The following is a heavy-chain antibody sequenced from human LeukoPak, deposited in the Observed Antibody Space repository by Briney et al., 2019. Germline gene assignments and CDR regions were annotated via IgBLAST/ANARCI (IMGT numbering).Heavy chain of an antibody. CDR2: IYHSGST. CDR1: GGSISSGGYS. D-gene: IGHD1-14*01. CDR3: ARDRKGDAFDI. J-gene: IGHJ3*02. V-gene: IGHV4-30-2*01. Sequence: SETLSLTCAVSGGSISSGGYSWSWIRQPPGKGLEWIGYIYHSGSTYYNPSLKSRVTISVDRSKNQFSLKLSSVTAADTAVYYCARDRKGDAFDIWGQGTMVTVSS.